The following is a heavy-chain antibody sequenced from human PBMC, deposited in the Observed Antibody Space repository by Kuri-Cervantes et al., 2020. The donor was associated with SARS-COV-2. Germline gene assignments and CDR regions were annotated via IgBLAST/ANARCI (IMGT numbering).Heavy chain of an antibody. V-gene: IGHV3-33*08. Sequence: GESLKISCVVSGVTYRFFAMHWVRQAPGKGLEWVAVIWYDGSNKYYADSVKGRFTISRDNSKNTLYLQMNSLRAEDTAVYYCARGIAARRGYYYYGMDVWGQGTTVTVSS. J-gene: IGHJ6*02. CDR3: ARGIAARRGYYYYGMDV. CDR1: GVTYRFFA. CDR2: IWYDGSNK. D-gene: IGHD6-6*01.